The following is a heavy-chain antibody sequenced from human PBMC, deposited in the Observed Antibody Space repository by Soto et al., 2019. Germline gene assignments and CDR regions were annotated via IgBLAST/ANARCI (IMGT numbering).Heavy chain of an antibody. J-gene: IGHJ4*02. Sequence: EVQLVESGGGLVQPGRSLRLSCVGSGFTFDDYTMHWVQQAPGKGLEWVSAISWNSGSIAYADSVKGRFTISRDNANNSLYLQMNNLRAEDTALYYCAKDLGSSAWYGSNHWGQGTLVTVSS. D-gene: IGHD6-19*01. CDR2: ISWNSGSI. CDR3: AKDLGSSAWYGSNH. CDR1: GFTFDDYT. V-gene: IGHV3-9*01.